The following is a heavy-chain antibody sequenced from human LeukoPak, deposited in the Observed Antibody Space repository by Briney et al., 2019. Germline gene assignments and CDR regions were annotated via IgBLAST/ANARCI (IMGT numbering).Heavy chain of an antibody. Sequence: ASVKVSCKASGYTFSTYGISWVRQAPGQGLQWMGWVSAYNGDTNYAQKFQGRVTMTTDTSTSTAYMELGSLRSDDTAVYYCARDDSGYGYDAFDIWGQGTMVTVSS. V-gene: IGHV1-18*01. D-gene: IGHD5-12*01. CDR3: ARDDSGYGYDAFDI. CDR2: VSAYNGDT. J-gene: IGHJ3*02. CDR1: GYTFSTYG.